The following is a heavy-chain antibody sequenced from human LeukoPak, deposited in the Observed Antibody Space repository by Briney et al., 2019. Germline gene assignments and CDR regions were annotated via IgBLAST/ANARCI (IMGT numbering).Heavy chain of an antibody. D-gene: IGHD3/OR15-3a*01. CDR3: AKDLSSGTGRGFDY. Sequence: GGSLRLSCAASGFSFITYNMNWVRQAPGKGLEWVSSISSTSSYIYYADSVKGRFTISRDNAKNSLYLQMNSLRAEDTALYYCAKDLSSGTGRGFDYWGQGTLVTVSS. V-gene: IGHV3-21*04. J-gene: IGHJ4*02. CDR1: GFSFITYN. CDR2: ISSTSSYI.